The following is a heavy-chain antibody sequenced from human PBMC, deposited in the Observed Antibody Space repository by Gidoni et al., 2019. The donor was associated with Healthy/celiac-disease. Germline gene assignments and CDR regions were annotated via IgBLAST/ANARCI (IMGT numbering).Heavy chain of an antibody. Sequence: EVQLVESGGGLVKPGGSLRLSCAASGFTFSRYSMNWVRQAPGKGLEWVSSISSSSSYIYYADSVKGRFTISRDNAKNSLYLQMNSLRAEDTAVYYCARDLGYYGSGTPWWFDPWGQGTLVTVSS. CDR1: GFTFSRYS. CDR3: ARDLGYYGSGTPWWFDP. J-gene: IGHJ5*02. CDR2: ISSSSSYI. D-gene: IGHD3-10*01. V-gene: IGHV3-21*01.